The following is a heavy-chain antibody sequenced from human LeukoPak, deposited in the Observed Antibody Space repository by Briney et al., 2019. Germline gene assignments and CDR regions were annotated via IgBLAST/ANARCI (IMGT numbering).Heavy chain of an antibody. V-gene: IGHV3-30-3*01. CDR2: ISYDGSNK. D-gene: IGHD3-22*01. CDR3: ARVDNDSIGYDFDY. J-gene: IGHJ4*02. CDR1: GFTFSSYA. Sequence: QPGRSLRLSCAASGFTFSSYAMHWVRQAPGKGLEWVAVISYDGSNKYYADSVKGRFTISRDNSKNTLYLQMNSLRAEDTAVYYCARVDNDSIGYDFDYWGQGTLVTVSS.